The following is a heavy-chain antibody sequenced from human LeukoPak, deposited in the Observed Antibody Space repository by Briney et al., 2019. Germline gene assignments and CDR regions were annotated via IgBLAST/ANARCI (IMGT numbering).Heavy chain of an antibody. CDR2: IIPILGIA. V-gene: IGHV1-69*04. CDR3: ARVNRGYCSGGSCFYYFDY. Sequence: GASVKVSCKASGGTFSSYAISWVRQAPGQGLEWMGRIIPILGIANYAQKFQGRVTITADKSTSTAYMELSSLRSEDTAVYYCARVNRGYCSGGSCFYYFDYWGHGALVTVSS. CDR1: GGTFSSYA. J-gene: IGHJ4*01. D-gene: IGHD2-15*01.